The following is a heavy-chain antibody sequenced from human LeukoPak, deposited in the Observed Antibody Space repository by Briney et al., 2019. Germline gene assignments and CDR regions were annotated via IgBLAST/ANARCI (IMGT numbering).Heavy chain of an antibody. J-gene: IGHJ5*02. V-gene: IGHV4-34*01. CDR3: ARGRAAAGHRWFDP. CDR2: INHSGST. Sequence: SETLSLTCAVYGGSFSGYYWSWIRQPPGKGLEWIGEINHSGSTNYNPSLKSRVTISVDTSKNQFSLKLSSVTAADTAVYYCARGRAAAGHRWFDPWGQGTLVTASS. D-gene: IGHD6-13*01. CDR1: GGSFSGYY.